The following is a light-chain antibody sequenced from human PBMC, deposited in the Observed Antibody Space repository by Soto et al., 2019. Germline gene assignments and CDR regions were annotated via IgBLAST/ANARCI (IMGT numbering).Light chain of an antibody. V-gene: IGKV1-5*03. Sequence: DIQMTQSPSTLSASAGDRVTTTCRASQSISTWLAWYQQRPGKAPKLLIHEASSLESGVPSRFSGSGSETEFTLTISSLQPDDFATYYCQQYNSYPLTFGGGTKVEIK. CDR3: QQYNSYPLT. J-gene: IGKJ4*01. CDR1: QSISTW. CDR2: EAS.